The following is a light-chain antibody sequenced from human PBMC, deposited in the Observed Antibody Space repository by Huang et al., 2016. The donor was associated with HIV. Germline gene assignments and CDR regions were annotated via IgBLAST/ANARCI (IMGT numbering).Light chain of an antibody. CDR3: QQSYSTPPWT. CDR2: AAS. V-gene: IGKV1-39*01. CDR1: QSISSY. Sequence: DIQMTQSPSSLSAFVGDRVTITCRASQSISSYLNWYQQKPGKAPKLLIYAASSLQSGVPSRFSGSGSETDFTLIITSLQPEDFATYYCQQSYSTPPWTFGQGTKVEIK. J-gene: IGKJ1*01.